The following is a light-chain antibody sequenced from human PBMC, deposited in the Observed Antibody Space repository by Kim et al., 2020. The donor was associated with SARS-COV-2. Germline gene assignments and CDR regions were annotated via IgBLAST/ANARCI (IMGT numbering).Light chain of an antibody. J-gene: IGLJ3*02. CDR1: KLGDKY. V-gene: IGLV3-1*01. Sequence: SVSPGQTASITCSGDKLGDKYACWYQQKPGQSPVLVIYQDSKRPSGIPERFSGSNSGNTATLTISGTQAMDGADYYCQAWDSSTWVFGGGTQLTVL. CDR2: QDS. CDR3: QAWDSSTWV.